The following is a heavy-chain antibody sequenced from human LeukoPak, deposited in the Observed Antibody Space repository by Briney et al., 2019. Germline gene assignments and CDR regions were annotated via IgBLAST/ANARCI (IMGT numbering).Heavy chain of an antibody. Sequence: KASETLSLTCIVSGGSISSSSYYWGWIRQPPGKGLEWIGSIHYSGSTYYNPSLKSRITISVDTSKNQFSLKLRSVTAADTAVYYCARGSSWGFLFPFDYWGQGTLVTVSS. CDR1: GGSISSSSYY. CDR2: IHYSGST. V-gene: IGHV4-39*01. CDR3: ARGSSWGFLFPFDY. D-gene: IGHD6-13*01. J-gene: IGHJ4*02.